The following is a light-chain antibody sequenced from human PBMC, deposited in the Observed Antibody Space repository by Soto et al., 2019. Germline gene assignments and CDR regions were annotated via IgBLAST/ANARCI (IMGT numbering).Light chain of an antibody. V-gene: IGLV2-14*01. CDR2: DVS. CDR3: CSYTTSNTRQIV. CDR1: SSDGGGYNY. Sequence: QSVLTQPASVSGSPGQSITISCTGTSSDGGGYNYVSWYQQHPGKAPKFMIYDVSNRPSGVSNRFSGSKSGNTAPLTISGLQAEDEADYYCCSYTTSNTRQIVFGTGTKVTVL. J-gene: IGLJ1*01.